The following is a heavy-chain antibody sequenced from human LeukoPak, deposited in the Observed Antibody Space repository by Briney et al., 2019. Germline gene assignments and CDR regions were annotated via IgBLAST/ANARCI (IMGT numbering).Heavy chain of an antibody. CDR1: GFTFSSSW. CDR2: IKEDGTEK. J-gene: IGHJ4*02. D-gene: IGHD3-10*01. Sequence: PGGSLRLSCAASGFTFSSSWMNWVRQSPGKGLEWVANIKEDGTEKYYVDSVKGRFTIFRDNAKNSLYLQMNSLRAEDTAVYYCARAGSHWHYVYWGQGTVVTVSS. CDR3: ARAGSHWHYVY. V-gene: IGHV3-7*03.